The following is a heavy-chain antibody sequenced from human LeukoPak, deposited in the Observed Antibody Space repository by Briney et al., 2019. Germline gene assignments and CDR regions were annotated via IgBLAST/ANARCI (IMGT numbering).Heavy chain of an antibody. Sequence: SETLSLTCAVYGGSFSGYYWSWIRQPPGKGLEWIGEINHSGSTNYNPSFKSRVTISVDTSKNQFSLKLSSVTAADTAVYYCARAINVLLWFGELSRWFDPWGQGTLVTVSS. CDR1: GGSFSGYY. CDR2: INHSGST. D-gene: IGHD3-10*01. V-gene: IGHV4-34*01. J-gene: IGHJ5*02. CDR3: ARAINVLLWFGELSRWFDP.